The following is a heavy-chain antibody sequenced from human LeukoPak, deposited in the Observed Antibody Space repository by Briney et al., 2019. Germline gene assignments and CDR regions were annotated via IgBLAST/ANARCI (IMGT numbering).Heavy chain of an antibody. V-gene: IGHV3-23*01. CDR1: GFTFSSYA. D-gene: IGHD6-13*01. J-gene: IGHJ4*02. Sequence: GGSLRLSCAATGFTFSSYAMSWVRQAPGKGLEWVSAISDSGGNTYYADSVKGRFTISRDNSKNTLYLQMNSLRAEDTAVYYCAKDLYTSRYACCFDYWGQGTLVTVSS. CDR2: ISDSGGNT. CDR3: AKDLYTSRYACCFDY.